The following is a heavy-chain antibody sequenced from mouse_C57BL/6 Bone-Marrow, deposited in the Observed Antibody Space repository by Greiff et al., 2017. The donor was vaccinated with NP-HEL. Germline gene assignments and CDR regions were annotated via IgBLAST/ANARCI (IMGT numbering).Heavy chain of an antibody. V-gene: IGHV5-9*01. J-gene: IGHJ2*01. CDR3: ARGIYYGNP. CDR1: GFTFSSYT. Sequence: DVQLQESGGGLVKPGGSLKLSCAASGFTFSSYTMSWVRQTPEKRLEWVATISGGGGNTYYPDSVKGRFTISRDNAKNTLYLQRSSLRSEDTALYYCARGIYYGNPWGQGTTLTVSS. CDR2: ISGGGGNT. D-gene: IGHD2-1*01.